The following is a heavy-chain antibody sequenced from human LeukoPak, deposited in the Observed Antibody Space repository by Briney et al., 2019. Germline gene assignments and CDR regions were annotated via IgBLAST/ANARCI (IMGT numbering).Heavy chain of an antibody. Sequence: ASVKVSCKASGYTFTSYAMHWVRQAPGQRLEWMGWINAGNGNTKYSQEFQGRVTMTRDMSTSTVYMELSSLRSEDTAVYYCASSTAMPRNYFDYWGQGTLVTVSS. CDR1: GYTFTSYA. CDR2: INAGNGNT. CDR3: ASSTAMPRNYFDY. D-gene: IGHD5-18*01. V-gene: IGHV1-3*03. J-gene: IGHJ4*02.